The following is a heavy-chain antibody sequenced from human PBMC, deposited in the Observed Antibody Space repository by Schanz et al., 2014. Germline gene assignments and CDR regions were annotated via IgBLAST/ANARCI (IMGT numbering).Heavy chain of an antibody. CDR1: GFTVSSNY. J-gene: IGHJ3*01. CDR2: SGGGGSA. D-gene: IGHD5-12*01. CDR3: ARDGGRDGYNLAFDV. V-gene: IGHV3-53*01. Sequence: EVQLVESGGGLIQPGGSLRLSCVASGFTVSSNYMSWVRQAPGKGLEWVSGISGGGGSAYYADSVKGRFTISRDNSKNTLYLQMSSLRAEDTAVYFCARDGGRDGYNLAFDVWGQGTLVTVSS.